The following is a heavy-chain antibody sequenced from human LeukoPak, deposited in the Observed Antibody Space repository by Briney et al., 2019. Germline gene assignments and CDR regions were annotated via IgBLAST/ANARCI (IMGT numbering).Heavy chain of an antibody. CDR3: ARVPYYDSSGYSPDPYFDY. D-gene: IGHD3-22*01. Sequence: GASVKVSCKASGYTFTSYGISWVRQAPGQGLEWMGWISAYNGNTNYAQKLQGRVTMTTDTSTSTAYMELRSLRSDDTAVYYCARVPYYDSSGYSPDPYFDYWGQGTLVTVSS. J-gene: IGHJ4*02. CDR2: ISAYNGNT. CDR1: GYTFTSYG. V-gene: IGHV1-18*01.